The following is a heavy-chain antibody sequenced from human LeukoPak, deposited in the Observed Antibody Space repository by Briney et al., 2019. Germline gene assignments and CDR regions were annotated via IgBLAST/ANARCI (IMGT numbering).Heavy chain of an antibody. D-gene: IGHD3-22*01. CDR2: ISGSGGNT. CDR1: GFTFSSYA. J-gene: IGHJ4*02. V-gene: IGHV3-23*01. Sequence: PGGSLRLSCAASGFTFSSYAMSWVRQAPGKGLEGVSGISGSGGNTYYADSVKGRFTISRDNSKNTLYLQMNSLRAEDTAVYYCAKGPYYDSSGGDYWGQGTLVTVSS. CDR3: AKGPYYDSSGGDY.